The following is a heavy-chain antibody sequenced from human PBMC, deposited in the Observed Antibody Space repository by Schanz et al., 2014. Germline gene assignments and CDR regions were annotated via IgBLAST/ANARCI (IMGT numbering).Heavy chain of an antibody. Sequence: QVPLVQSGPAVKKPGASMKVSCLASGYSFTEYFLHWGRQAPGQGLEWMGWINPNSGETNYEQKFKGRVTLTSDTSISTAFMELSGLTSDDTATYFCARARYTGYDCSGYWGQGTLLIVSS. CDR3: ARARYTGYDCSGY. J-gene: IGHJ4*02. D-gene: IGHD5-12*01. CDR2: INPNSGET. CDR1: GYSFTEYF. V-gene: IGHV1-2*02.